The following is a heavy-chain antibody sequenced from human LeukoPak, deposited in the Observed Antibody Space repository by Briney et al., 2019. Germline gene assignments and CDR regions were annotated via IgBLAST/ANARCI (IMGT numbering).Heavy chain of an antibody. D-gene: IGHD6-19*01. Sequence: GGSLRLSCAASGSTFGSYAMSWVRQAPGKGLEWVSAISGSGGSTYYADSVKGRFTISRDNSKNTLYLQMNSLRAEDTAVYYCAKWSTWGLVRSDYWGQGTLVTVSS. CDR2: ISGSGGST. CDR1: GSTFGSYA. J-gene: IGHJ4*02. CDR3: AKWSTWGLVRSDY. V-gene: IGHV3-23*01.